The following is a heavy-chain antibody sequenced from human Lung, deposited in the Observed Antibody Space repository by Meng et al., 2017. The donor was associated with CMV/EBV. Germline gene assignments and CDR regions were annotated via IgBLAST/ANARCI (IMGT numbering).Heavy chain of an antibody. CDR2: INPGGGST. Sequence: SGNTINTDYRNWVRQGPVQGIEWMGIINPGGGSTNYAQKFQGRVTMTRDTSTSTVYMELSSLGSEDTAVYYWARTHVTGGAPPPLDYWGQGTLVTVSS. J-gene: IGHJ4*02. CDR3: ARTHVTGGAPPPLDY. V-gene: IGHV1-46*02. D-gene: IGHD1-26*01. CDR1: GNTINTDY.